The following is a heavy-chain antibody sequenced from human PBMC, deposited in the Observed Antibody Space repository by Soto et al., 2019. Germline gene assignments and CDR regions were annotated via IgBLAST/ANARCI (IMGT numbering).Heavy chain of an antibody. CDR3: ARDKSTVLFYY. CDR1: GGSFSGYS. CDR2: INHSGST. J-gene: IGHJ4*01. V-gene: IGHV4-34*01. Sequence: QVQLQQWGAGLLKPSETLSLTCAVYGGSFSGYSWTWFLQPPGTGLEWIGEINHSGSTNYNPSLKSRVTISVDTSKNQFSLKLTSVTAADTVVYYCARDKSTVLFYYWGHGTLVTVSS. D-gene: IGHD2-8*02.